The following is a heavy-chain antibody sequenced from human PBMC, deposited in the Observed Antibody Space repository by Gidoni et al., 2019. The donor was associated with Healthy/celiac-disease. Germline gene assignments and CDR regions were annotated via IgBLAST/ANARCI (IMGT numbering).Heavy chain of an antibody. CDR1: GFIFSSYG. J-gene: IGHJ3*02. Sequence: VQLVESGGGVVQPGRFLRLSCSAPGFIFSSYGMHWVRQAPGKGLEGVAVIWYDGSNKYYADAVKGRFTISRDNSKNTLYLQMNSLRAEDTAVYYCARDMGGLRPRDAFDIWGQGTMVTVSS. CDR3: ARDMGGLRPRDAFDI. V-gene: IGHV3-33*01. CDR2: IWYDGSNK. D-gene: IGHD5-12*01.